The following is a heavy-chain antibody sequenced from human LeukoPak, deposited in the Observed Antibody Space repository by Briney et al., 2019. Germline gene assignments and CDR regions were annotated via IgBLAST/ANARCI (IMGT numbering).Heavy chain of an antibody. CDR2: FDPEDGET. CDR3: ARTFYYGSGRARYMDV. J-gene: IGHJ6*03. D-gene: IGHD3-10*01. Sequence: ASVKVSCKVSGYTLTELSMHWVRQAPGKGLEWMGGFDPEDGETIYAQKFQGRVTMTEDTSTDTAYMELSRLRSDDTAMYYCARTFYYGSGRARYMDVWGKGTTVTVSS. CDR1: GYTLTELS. V-gene: IGHV1-24*01.